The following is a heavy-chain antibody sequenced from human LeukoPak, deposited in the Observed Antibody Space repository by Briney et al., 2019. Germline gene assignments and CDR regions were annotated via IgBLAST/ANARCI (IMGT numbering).Heavy chain of an antibody. Sequence: ASVKVSCKASGYTFTSYGIIWVRQAPGQGLEWMGWINPNSGGTNYAQKFQGRVTMTRDTSISTAYMELSRLRSDDTAVYYCARAPYYSSSTFDPWGQGTLVTVSS. CDR3: ARAPYYSSSTFDP. J-gene: IGHJ5*02. CDR2: INPNSGGT. CDR1: GYTFTSYG. V-gene: IGHV1-2*02. D-gene: IGHD6-13*01.